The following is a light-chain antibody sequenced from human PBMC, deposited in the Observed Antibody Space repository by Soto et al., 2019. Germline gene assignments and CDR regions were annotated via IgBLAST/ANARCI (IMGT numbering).Light chain of an antibody. CDR1: QSVGNN. CDR2: GAS. V-gene: IGKV3-15*01. CDR3: KQYSSLWT. J-gene: IGKJ1*01. Sequence: ETLMTQSPATMSVSPGERATLACRASQSVGNNLAWYQQRPGQAPRLLIYGASIRATGIPARFSGSGSGTDFTLRISRLEPEDFAVYYCKQYSSLWTFGQGNKGAIK.